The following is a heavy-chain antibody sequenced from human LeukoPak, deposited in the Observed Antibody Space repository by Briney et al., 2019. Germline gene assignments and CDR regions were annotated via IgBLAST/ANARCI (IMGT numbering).Heavy chain of an antibody. D-gene: IGHD2-21*02. CDR3: ARHEDCGGDCYSVDY. Sequence: GESLKISCKGSGYGFTSYWIGWVRQMPGKGLEWMGIIYPGDSDTRYSPSFQGQVTISADKSISTAYLQWSSLKASDTAMYYCARHEDCGGDCYSVDYWGQGTLVTVSS. V-gene: IGHV5-51*01. J-gene: IGHJ4*02. CDR1: GYGFTSYW. CDR2: IYPGDSDT.